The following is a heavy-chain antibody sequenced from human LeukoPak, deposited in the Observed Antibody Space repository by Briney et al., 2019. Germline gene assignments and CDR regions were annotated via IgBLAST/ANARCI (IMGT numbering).Heavy chain of an antibody. Sequence: GGSLRLSCAATGFIFNHYALHWVRQAPRPALEGVAVIWSDGTNKYYAATVKGRFTISRDDSDKTVYLQMNTLRPEDTGVYYCARDAQRGFDYSNSLQYWGQGTPVTVS. J-gene: IGHJ4*02. CDR3: ARDAQRGFDYSNSLQY. V-gene: IGHV3-33*01. D-gene: IGHD4-11*01. CDR1: GFIFNHYA. CDR2: IWSDGTNK.